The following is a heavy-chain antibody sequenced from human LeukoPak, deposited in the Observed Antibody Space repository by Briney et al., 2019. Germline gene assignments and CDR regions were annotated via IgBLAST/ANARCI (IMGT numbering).Heavy chain of an antibody. Sequence: SETLSLTCAVYGGSFSGYYWSWIRQPPGKGLEWIGEINHSGSTNYNPSLKSRVTISVDTSKNQFSLKLSSVTAADTAVYYCARGQSITMVRGFIITSPSYWFDPWGQGTLVTVSS. CDR3: ARGQSITMVRGFIITSPSYWFDP. J-gene: IGHJ5*02. V-gene: IGHV4-34*01. CDR1: GGSFSGYY. CDR2: INHSGST. D-gene: IGHD3-10*01.